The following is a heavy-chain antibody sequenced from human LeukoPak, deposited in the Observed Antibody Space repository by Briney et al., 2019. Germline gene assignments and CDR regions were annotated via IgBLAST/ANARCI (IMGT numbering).Heavy chain of an antibody. V-gene: IGHV3-23*01. CDR2: ISGSGGST. CDR1: GFSFSSYA. D-gene: IGHD2-15*01. CDR3: AKGSREYCSGGSCYNDY. Sequence: GGSLRLSCAASGFSFSSYAMSWVRQAPGKGLEWVSAISGSGGSTYYADSVKGRFTISRDNYKNTLYLQMNSLRAEDTAVYYCAKGSREYCSGGSCYNDYWGQGTLVTVSS. J-gene: IGHJ4*02.